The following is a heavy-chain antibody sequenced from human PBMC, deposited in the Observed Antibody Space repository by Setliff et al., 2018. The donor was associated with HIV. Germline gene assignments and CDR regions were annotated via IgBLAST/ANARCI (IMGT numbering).Heavy chain of an antibody. D-gene: IGHD3-22*01. CDR2: IIPIFGTA. CDR3: AKGGSGYGLDY. Sequence: SVKVSCKASGDTLSIHPISWVRQAPGQGLEWMGGIIPIFGTANYAQKFQGRVTITTDESTSTAYMELSSLRSEDTAVYYCAKGGSGYGLDYWGQGTLVTAPQ. V-gene: IGHV1-69*05. CDR1: GDTLSIHP. J-gene: IGHJ4*02.